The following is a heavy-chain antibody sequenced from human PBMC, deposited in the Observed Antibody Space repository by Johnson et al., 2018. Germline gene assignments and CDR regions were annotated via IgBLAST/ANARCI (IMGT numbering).Heavy chain of an antibody. CDR3: AKEMTTDAFDI. J-gene: IGHJ3*02. Sequence: QVQLVQSGGGVVQXGRSLRLXCAASGFTFSSYGMHWVRQAPGKGLEWVAVISYDGSNKYYADSVKGRFTISRDNSKNTLYLQMNSLRAEDTAVYYCAKEMTTDAFDIWGQGTMVTVSS. CDR2: ISYDGSNK. D-gene: IGHD4-17*01. V-gene: IGHV3-30*18. CDR1: GFTFSSYG.